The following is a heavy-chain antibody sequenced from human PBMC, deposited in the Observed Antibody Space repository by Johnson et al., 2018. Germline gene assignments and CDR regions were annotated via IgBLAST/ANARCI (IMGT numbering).Heavy chain of an antibody. Sequence: VQLVESGGGLVQPGGSLKLSCAASGFTFSGSSMSWVRPASGKGLEWIGRIRSKANSYATAYAASMKGRFTISRDDSKNTAYLQMNSLKTEDTAVYYCSSSWYQGGYFQHWGQGTLVTVSS. CDR1: GFTFSGSS. CDR2: IRSKANSYAT. V-gene: IGHV3-73*01. D-gene: IGHD6-13*01. CDR3: SSSWYQGGYFQH. J-gene: IGHJ1*01.